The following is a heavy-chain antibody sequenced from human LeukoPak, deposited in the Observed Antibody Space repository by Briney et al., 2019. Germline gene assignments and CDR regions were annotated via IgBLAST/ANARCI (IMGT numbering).Heavy chain of an antibody. CDR1: GGSISSYY. CDR3: ARDDGGYDRFDS. Sequence: SETLSLTCTVSGGSISSYYWSWIRQPPGKGLEWIGYIYHSGSSYYNPSLKSRVTISVDTSKNQFSLTLSSVTAADTAVYYCARDDGGYDRFDSWGQGTLVTVSS. J-gene: IGHJ4*02. CDR2: IYHSGSS. V-gene: IGHV4-30-4*08. D-gene: IGHD5-12*01.